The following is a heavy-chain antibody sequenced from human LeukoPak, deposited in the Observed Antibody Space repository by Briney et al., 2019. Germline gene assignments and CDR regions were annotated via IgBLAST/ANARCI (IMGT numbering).Heavy chain of an antibody. J-gene: IGHJ4*02. CDR3: AKDQTPYY. Sequence: GGSLRLSCTASGFTFNSYTMNWVRQAPGKGLEWVSAISGSGGSTYYADSVKGRFTISRDNSKNTLYLQMNSLRAEDTAVYYCAKDQTPYYWGQGTLVTVSS. V-gene: IGHV3-23*01. CDR1: GFTFNSYT. CDR2: ISGSGGST. D-gene: IGHD4-23*01.